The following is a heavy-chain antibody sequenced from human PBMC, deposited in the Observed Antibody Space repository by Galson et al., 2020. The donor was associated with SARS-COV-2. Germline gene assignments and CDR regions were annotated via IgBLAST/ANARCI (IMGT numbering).Heavy chain of an antibody. CDR2: IYANGDR. Sequence: SGPTLVKPTQDLSLTCSFSGFSLSKDGVGVGWIRQPHGQALEWLAVIYANGDRRYNPSLKTRLTITNDTSRNQVVLTVANVGPTDTGTYYGAHRQLNWCLDPWGQGTQVTVSS. V-gene: IGHV2-5*01. CDR3: AHRQLNWCLDP. D-gene: IGHD2-21*01. J-gene: IGHJ5*02. CDR1: GFSLSKDGVG.